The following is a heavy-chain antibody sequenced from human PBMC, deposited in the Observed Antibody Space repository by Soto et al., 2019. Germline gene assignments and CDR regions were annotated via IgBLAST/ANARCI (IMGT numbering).Heavy chain of an antibody. CDR3: TTVPNVLLWFGELLQDPRLFDY. D-gene: IGHD3-10*01. Sequence: GGSLRLSCAASGFTFSNAWMNWVRQAPGKGLEWVGRIKSKTDGGTTDYAAPVKGRFTIARDDSKNTLYLQMNSLKTADTAVYYCTTVPNVLLWFGELLQDPRLFDYWGQGTLVTVSS. V-gene: IGHV3-15*07. J-gene: IGHJ4*02. CDR2: IKSKTDGGTT. CDR1: GFTFSNAW.